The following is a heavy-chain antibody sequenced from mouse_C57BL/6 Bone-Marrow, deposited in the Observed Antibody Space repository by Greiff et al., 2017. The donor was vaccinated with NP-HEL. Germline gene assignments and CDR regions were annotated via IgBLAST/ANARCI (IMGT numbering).Heavy chain of an antibody. V-gene: IGHV14-4*01. J-gene: IGHJ2*01. Sequence: EVKLVESGAELVRPGASVKLSCTASGFNIKDDYMHWVKQRPEQGLEWIGWIDPENGDTEYASKFQGKATITADTSSNTAYLQLSSLTSEDTAVYYCTTNSNYVFDYWGQGTTLTVSS. CDR3: TTNSNYVFDY. CDR2: IDPENGDT. D-gene: IGHD2-5*01. CDR1: GFNIKDDY.